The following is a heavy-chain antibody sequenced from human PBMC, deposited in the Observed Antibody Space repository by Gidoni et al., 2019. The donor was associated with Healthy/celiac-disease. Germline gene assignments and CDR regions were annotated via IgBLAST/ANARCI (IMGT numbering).Heavy chain of an antibody. V-gene: IGHV3-48*03. J-gene: IGHJ4*02. CDR1: GFPFSSYE. Sequence: EVQLVESGGGLVQPGGSLRLSCAASGFPFSSYEMNWVRQAPGKGLEWVSYISSSGSTIYYADSVKGRFTISRDNAKNSLYLQMNSLRAEDTAVYYCARDPAVAGTFDYWGQGTLVTVSS. CDR3: ARDPAVAGTFDY. D-gene: IGHD6-19*01. CDR2: ISSSGSTI.